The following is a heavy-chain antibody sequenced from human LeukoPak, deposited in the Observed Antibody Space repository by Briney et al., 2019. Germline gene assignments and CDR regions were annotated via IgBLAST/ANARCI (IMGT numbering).Heavy chain of an antibody. CDR1: GFTFDDYT. CDR2: ISWDGGST. J-gene: IGHJ4*02. D-gene: IGHD6-13*01. V-gene: IGHV3-43*01. CDR3: AKDIGDGYSSPWLDY. Sequence: GGSLRLSCAASGFTFDDYTMHWVRQAPGKGLEWVSLISWDGGSTYYADFVKGRFTISRDNSKNSLYLQMNSLRTEDTALYYCAKDIGDGYSSPWLDYWGQGTLVTVSS.